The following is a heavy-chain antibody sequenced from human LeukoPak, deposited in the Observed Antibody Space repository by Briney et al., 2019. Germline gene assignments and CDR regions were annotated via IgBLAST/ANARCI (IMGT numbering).Heavy chain of an antibody. D-gene: IGHD3-22*01. V-gene: IGHV4-59*01. CDR3: AREDYYDSSGYPI. J-gene: IGHJ4*02. CDR1: GGSISRYY. CDR2: IYYSGST. Sequence: PSETLSLTCTVSGGSISRYYWSWIRQPPGKGLEWIGYIYYSGSTNYNPSLKSRVTISVDTSKNQFSLKLSSVTAADTAVYYCAREDYYDSSGYPIWGQGTLVTVSS.